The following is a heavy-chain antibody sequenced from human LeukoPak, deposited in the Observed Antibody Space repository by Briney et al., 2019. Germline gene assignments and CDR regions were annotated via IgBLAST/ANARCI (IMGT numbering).Heavy chain of an antibody. Sequence: GGSLRLSCAASGFTFSSYGMHWVRQAPGKGLEWVAFIRTDGSNKYYADSVQGRFTITTDNSKNTPCLQMNSLRAEDTAVYYCAKDPRVAAFSDAFDIWGQGTMVTVSS. D-gene: IGHD6-19*01. CDR2: IRTDGSNK. J-gene: IGHJ3*02. CDR1: GFTFSSYG. V-gene: IGHV3-30*02. CDR3: AKDPRVAAFSDAFDI.